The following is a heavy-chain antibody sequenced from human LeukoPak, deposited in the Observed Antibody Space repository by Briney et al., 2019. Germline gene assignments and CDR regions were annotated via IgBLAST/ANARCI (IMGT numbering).Heavy chain of an antibody. D-gene: IGHD4-11*01. Sequence: GGSLRLSCAASGFTFSSYSMNWVRQAPGKGLEWVSSISSSSYIYYADSVKGRFTISRDNAKSSLYLQMNSLRAEDTAVYYCARDRHYSAFDIWGQGTMVTVSS. CDR1: GFTFSSYS. J-gene: IGHJ3*02. V-gene: IGHV3-21*01. CDR3: ARDRHYSAFDI. CDR2: ISSSSYI.